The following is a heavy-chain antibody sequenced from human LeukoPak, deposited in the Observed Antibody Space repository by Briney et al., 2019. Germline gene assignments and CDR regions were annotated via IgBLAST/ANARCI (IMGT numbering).Heavy chain of an antibody. Sequence: ASVKVSCKASGGTFSSYAISWVRQAPGQGLEWMGRIIPILGIANYAQKFQGRVTITADKSTSTAYMELSSLRFEDTAVYYCAREGYYDISGYYYVLYYCGQGTLVTVSS. CDR1: GGTFSSYA. CDR2: IIPILGIA. V-gene: IGHV1-69*04. CDR3: AREGYYDISGYYYVLYY. D-gene: IGHD3-22*01. J-gene: IGHJ4*02.